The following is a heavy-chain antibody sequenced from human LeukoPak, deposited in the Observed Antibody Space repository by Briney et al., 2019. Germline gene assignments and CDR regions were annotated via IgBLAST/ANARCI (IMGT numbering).Heavy chain of an antibody. Sequence: ASVKVSCKASGYTFTSYYMHWVRQAPGQGLEWMGIINPSGGSTSYAQKFQGRVTMTRDTSISTAYMELSRLRSDDTAVYYCARDPGYCSGGSCYLAYYFDYWGQGTLVTVSS. CDR1: GYTFTSYY. D-gene: IGHD2-15*01. CDR3: ARDPGYCSGGSCYLAYYFDY. CDR2: INPSGGST. V-gene: IGHV1-46*01. J-gene: IGHJ4*02.